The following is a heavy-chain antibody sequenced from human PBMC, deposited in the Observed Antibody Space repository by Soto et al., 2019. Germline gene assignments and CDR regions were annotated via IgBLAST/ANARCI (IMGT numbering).Heavy chain of an antibody. CDR2: TYYRSKWYN. J-gene: IGHJ6*03. CDR3: ARDLQVGLLEQFNYYYYYMDV. CDR1: GDSVSSNSAA. Sequence: SPTLSLTCAISGDSVSSNSAAWTWIRQSPSRGLEWLGRTYYRSKWYNDYAVSVKSRITINPDTSKNQFSLQLNSVTPEDTAVYYCARDLQVGLLEQFNYYYYYMDVWGKGTTVTVSS. V-gene: IGHV6-1*01. D-gene: IGHD1-1*01.